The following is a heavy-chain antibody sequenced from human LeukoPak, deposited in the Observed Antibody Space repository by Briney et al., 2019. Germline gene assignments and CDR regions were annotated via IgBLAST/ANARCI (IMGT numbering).Heavy chain of an antibody. CDR1: GYTFTGYY. J-gene: IGHJ4*02. D-gene: IGHD1-26*01. CDR2: INPNSGGT. Sequence: ASVKVSCKASGYTFTGYYMHWVRQAPGQGLEWMGWINPNSGGTNYAQKFQGRVTMTRDTSIRTAYMELSRLRSDDTAVYYCARARAEWEFRGFDYWGQGTLVTVSS. V-gene: IGHV1-2*02. CDR3: ARARAEWEFRGFDY.